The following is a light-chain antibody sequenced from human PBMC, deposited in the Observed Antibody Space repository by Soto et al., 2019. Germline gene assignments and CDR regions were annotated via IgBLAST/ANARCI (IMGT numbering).Light chain of an antibody. CDR1: SSDVGRYTY. V-gene: IGLV2-14*01. J-gene: IGLJ1*01. Sequence: QSALTQPASVSGSPGQSITISCTGTSSDVGRYTYVSWYQQHPGKAPKLMIYEVSYRTSGVSNRFSGSKSGNTASLTIPGLQAEDEADYYCSSYTTSNTQVFGTGTKLTVL. CDR2: EVS. CDR3: SSYTTSNTQV.